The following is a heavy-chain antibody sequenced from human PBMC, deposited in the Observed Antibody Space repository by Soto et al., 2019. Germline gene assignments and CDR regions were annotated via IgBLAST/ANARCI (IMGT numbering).Heavy chain of an antibody. CDR2: IYNSGST. V-gene: IGHV4-30-4*01. J-gene: IGHJ4*02. D-gene: IGHD2-21*01. CDR3: ARDSQEGVRTYYFDC. CDR1: GGSISSDTSY. Sequence: PSETLSLTCTVSGGSISSDTSYWTWARQPPGKGLEWIGSIYNSGSTYYNPSLKSRLTISLDTSKNQFSLKLNSVTAADTAVYYRARDSQEGVRTYYFDCWGQGTLVTVSS.